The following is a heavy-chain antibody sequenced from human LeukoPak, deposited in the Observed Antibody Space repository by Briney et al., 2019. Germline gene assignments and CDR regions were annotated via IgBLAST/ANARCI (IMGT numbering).Heavy chain of an antibody. CDR3: ARAEDYVWGSYPQSPGP. CDR2: ISAYNGNT. V-gene: IGHV1-18*01. D-gene: IGHD3-16*02. CDR1: GYTFTSYG. Sequence: ASVKVSCKASGYTFTSYGISWVRQAPGQGLEWMGWISAYNGNTNYAQKLQGRVTMTTDTSTSTAYMELRSLRSDDTAVYYCARAEDYVWGSYPQSPGPWGQGTLVTVSS. J-gene: IGHJ5*02.